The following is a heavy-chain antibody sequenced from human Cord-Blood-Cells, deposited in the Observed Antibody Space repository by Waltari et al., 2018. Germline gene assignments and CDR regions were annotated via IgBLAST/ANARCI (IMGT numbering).Heavy chain of an antibody. V-gene: IGHV5-51*01. CDR1: GYSFTSYW. CDR3: ARPRPRNYDILTGAFDI. J-gene: IGHJ3*02. D-gene: IGHD3-9*01. Sequence: EVQLVQSGAEVKKPGESLKISCKGSGYSFTSYWLGWGRQMPGKGLEWMGIIYPGDSTTRYSPSFQGQVTISADKSISTAYLQWSSLKASDTAMYYCARPRPRNYDILTGAFDIWGQGTMVTVSS. CDR2: IYPGDSTT.